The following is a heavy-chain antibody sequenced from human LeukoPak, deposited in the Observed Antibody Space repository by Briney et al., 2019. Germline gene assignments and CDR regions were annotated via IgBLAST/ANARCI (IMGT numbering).Heavy chain of an antibody. J-gene: IGHJ6*03. CDR2: ISGDGSSK. V-gene: IGHV3-11*01. Sequence: PGGSLRLSCSASGFTFGDYYMSWLRQAPGKGLEWISYISGDGSSKFHADSVKGRFTISRDNSYNTVSLQMNSLRDEDTGVYYCAKGLRTGVGPYMGYHYYMDVWGKGATVTVSS. CDR3: AKGLRTGVGPYMGYHYYMDV. CDR1: GFTFGDYY. D-gene: IGHD3-16*01.